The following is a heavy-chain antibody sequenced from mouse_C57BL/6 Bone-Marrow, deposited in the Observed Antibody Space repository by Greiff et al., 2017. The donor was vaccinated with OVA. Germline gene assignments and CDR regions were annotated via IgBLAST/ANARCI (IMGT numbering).Heavy chain of an antibody. V-gene: IGHV14-4*01. CDR1: GFNIKDDY. CDR3: AAYSNFYAMDY. J-gene: IGHJ4*01. CDR2: IDPENGDT. D-gene: IGHD2-5*01. Sequence: VQLKESGAELVRPGASVKLSCTASGFNIKDDYMHWVKQRPEQGLEWIGWIDPENGDTEYASKFQGKATITADTSSNTAYLQLSSLTSEDTAVDYCAAYSNFYAMDYWGQGTSVTVSS.